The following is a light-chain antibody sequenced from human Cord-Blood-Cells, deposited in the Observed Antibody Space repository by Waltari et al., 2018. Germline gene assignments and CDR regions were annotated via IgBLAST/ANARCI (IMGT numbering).Light chain of an antibody. Sequence: DIQITQSPSSLSASVGDRVTITCQASQDISNYLKWYQQKPGKAPKLLMYDASNLETGVPSRFSGRGSGTDFTFTISSLQPEDIATYYCQQYDNLLFTFGPGTKVDIK. V-gene: IGKV1-33*01. J-gene: IGKJ3*01. CDR2: DAS. CDR1: QDISNY. CDR3: QQYDNLLFT.